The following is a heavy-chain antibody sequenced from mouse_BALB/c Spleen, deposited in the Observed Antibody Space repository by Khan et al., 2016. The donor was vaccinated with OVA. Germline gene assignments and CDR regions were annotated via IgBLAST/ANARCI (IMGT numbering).Heavy chain of an antibody. CDR2: INTYTGEP. J-gene: IGHJ4*01. CDR3: ERPPYVFDTMAY. CDR1: GYTFTSFG. D-gene: IGHD2-14*01. V-gene: IGHV9-3-1*01. Sequence: QVQLQQPGPELKKPGETVKISCKASGYTFTSFGMNWVKQAPGKGLEWMGWINTYTGEPTYADDFKGRFAFSLETSASTAYLQINNLKNEDTATYFCERPPYVFDTMAYWGQGTAVTVSS.